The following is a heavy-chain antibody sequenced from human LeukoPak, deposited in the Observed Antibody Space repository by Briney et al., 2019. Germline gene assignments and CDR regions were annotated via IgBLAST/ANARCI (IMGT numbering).Heavy chain of an antibody. CDR3: AKDRIVLMVYAIALDY. CDR1: GFTFSSYA. D-gene: IGHD2-8*01. J-gene: IGHJ4*02. CDR2: ISGSGGST. V-gene: IGHV3-23*01. Sequence: PGGSLRLSCAASGFTFSSYAMSWVCMAPGQGLELVSAISGSGGSTYYADSVKGRFTISRDNSKNTLYIQMNSLRAEDTAVYYCAKDRIVLMVYAIALDYWGQGTLVTVSS.